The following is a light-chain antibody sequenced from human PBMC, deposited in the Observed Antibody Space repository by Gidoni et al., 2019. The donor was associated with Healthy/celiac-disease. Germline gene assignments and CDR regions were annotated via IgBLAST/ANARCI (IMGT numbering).Light chain of an antibody. CDR1: GGSIASNY. V-gene: IGLV6-57*01. J-gene: IGLJ3*02. CDR3: QSYDSSNAWV. Sequence: FMLPQPHSVSESPGTTVTISCTRSGGSIASNYVQWYQQRPGSSPTTVIYEDNQRPSGVSDRFSGSIDSSSNSASLTISGLKTEDEADYYCQSYDSSNAWVFGGGTKLTVL. CDR2: EDN.